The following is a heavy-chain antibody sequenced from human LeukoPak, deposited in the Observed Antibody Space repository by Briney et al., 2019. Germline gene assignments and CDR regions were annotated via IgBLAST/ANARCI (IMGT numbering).Heavy chain of an antibody. CDR2: IYYSGST. Sequence: SETLSLTCTVSGGSISSSSYYWAWTRQPPGKGLEWIGSIYYSGSTYYNTSLISRVTISVDTSKKHFSLKLSSVTAADTAVYYCAPPPYYYEANGYSVAWGQGTLVTVSS. V-gene: IGHV4-39*02. D-gene: IGHD3-22*01. CDR1: GGSISSSSYY. J-gene: IGHJ5*02. CDR3: APPPYYYEANGYSVA.